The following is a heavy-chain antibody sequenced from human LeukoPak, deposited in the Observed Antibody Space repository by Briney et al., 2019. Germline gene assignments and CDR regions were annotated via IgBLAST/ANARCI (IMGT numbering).Heavy chain of an antibody. J-gene: IGHJ4*02. V-gene: IGHV1-2*06. Sequence: ASVKVSCKASGYTFTGYYMHWVRQPPGQGLEWMGRINPNSGGTNYAQKFQGRVTMTRDTSISTAYMELSRQRSDDTAVYYCARLRRSSGWYYFDYWGQGTLVTVSS. CDR2: INPNSGGT. CDR1: GYTFTGYY. D-gene: IGHD6-19*01. CDR3: ARLRRSSGWYYFDY.